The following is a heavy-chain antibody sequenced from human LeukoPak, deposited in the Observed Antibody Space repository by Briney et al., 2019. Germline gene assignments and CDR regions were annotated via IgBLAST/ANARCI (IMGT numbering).Heavy chain of an antibody. CDR2: INPNSGGT. CDR3: ATSSGITMVRGVPWD. CDR1: GYTFTGYY. Sequence: GASVKVSCEASGYTFTGYYMHWVRQALGQGLEWMGWINPNSGGTNYAQKFQGRVTMTRDTSISTAYMELSRLRSDDTAVYYCATSSGITMVRGVPWDWGQGTLVTVSS. J-gene: IGHJ4*02. D-gene: IGHD3-10*01. V-gene: IGHV1-2*02.